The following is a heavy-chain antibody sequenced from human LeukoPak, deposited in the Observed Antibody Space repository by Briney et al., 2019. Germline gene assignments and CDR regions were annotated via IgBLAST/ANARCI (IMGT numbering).Heavy chain of an antibody. V-gene: IGHV3-21*06. J-gene: IGHJ6*03. CDR2: ISGTRNYI. Sequence: GGSLRLSCAASGFTFSDYSMNWVRQAPGKGPEWLSSISGTRNYIYYADSVKGRFTISRDNAKNSLYLQMNSLRAEDTAVYYCVRDGGISRYYYYYMDVWGKGTTVTVSS. CDR1: GFTFSDYS. CDR3: VRDGGISRYYYYYMDV. D-gene: IGHD3-10*01.